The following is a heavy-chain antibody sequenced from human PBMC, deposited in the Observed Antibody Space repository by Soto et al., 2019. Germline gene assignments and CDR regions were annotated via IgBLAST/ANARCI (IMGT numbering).Heavy chain of an antibody. Sequence: PGGSLRLSCAASGFTFSNAWMIWVRQAPGKGLEWVGRIKSKTDDGTTDYAAPVKGRFTISRDDSKNTLYLQMNSLKTEDTAVYYCTTGWISSKYSSGWYEDYYFDYWGQGTLVTVSS. V-gene: IGHV3-15*01. CDR2: IKSKTDDGTT. D-gene: IGHD6-19*01. CDR1: GFTFSNAW. J-gene: IGHJ4*02. CDR3: TTGWISSKYSSGWYEDYYFDY.